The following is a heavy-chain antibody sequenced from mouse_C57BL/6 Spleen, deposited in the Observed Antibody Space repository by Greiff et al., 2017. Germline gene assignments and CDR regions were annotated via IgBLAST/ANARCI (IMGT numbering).Heavy chain of an antibody. CDR1: GYSLSTFGMG. CDR2: IWWDDDK. CDR3: ARMGYYSPLDY. Sequence: QVQLKESGPGLLQPSQTLSLTCSFSGYSLSTFGMGVGWLRQPSGQGLEWLAHIWWDDDKYYNPALKSGLTISKDTSKNQVFLKIANVDTAATATYCGARMGYYSPLDYWGQGTSVTVSS. D-gene: IGHD2-12*01. J-gene: IGHJ4*01. V-gene: IGHV8-8*01.